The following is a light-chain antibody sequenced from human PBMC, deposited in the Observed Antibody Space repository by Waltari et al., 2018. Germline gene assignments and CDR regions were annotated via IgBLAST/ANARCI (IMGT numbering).Light chain of an antibody. V-gene: IGKV3-11*01. Sequence: VLTQSPATLSLSPGERATLSCRASQSVNSYLAWYQQKPGQAPRLLSYDASNRATGIPARFSGSGSGTDFTLTISSLEPEDFAVYYCQQRKYWPPLTFGGGTKVEIK. J-gene: IGKJ4*01. CDR3: QQRKYWPPLT. CDR1: QSVNSY. CDR2: DAS.